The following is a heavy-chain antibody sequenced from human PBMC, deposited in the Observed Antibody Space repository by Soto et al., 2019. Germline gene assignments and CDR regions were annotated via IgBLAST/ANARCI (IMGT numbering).Heavy chain of an antibody. CDR2: TYYRSKWFH. J-gene: IGHJ3*01. D-gene: IGHD3-10*01. Sequence: PSQTLSLTCAISGDSVSSDITSWNWIRPSPSRGLEWLGRTYYRSKWFHDYAASVKSRITINPDTSKNQFSLELNSMTPEDTAVYYCARGNALDVWGQGTVVTVSS. V-gene: IGHV6-1*01. CDR1: GDSVSSDITS. CDR3: ARGNALDV.